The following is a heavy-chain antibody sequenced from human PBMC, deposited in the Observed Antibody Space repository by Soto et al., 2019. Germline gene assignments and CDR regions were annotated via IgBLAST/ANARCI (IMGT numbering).Heavy chain of an antibody. Sequence: QVHLVQSGAEVKKPGASVKVSCKGSGYAFTTYGITWVRQAPGQGLEWMGWLSAHNGNTNYAQKLQGRVTVTRDTSTSTAYLELRSLRSDDTSVYYCARGRYGDYWGQGALVTVSS. CDR1: GYAFTTYG. V-gene: IGHV1-18*01. J-gene: IGHJ4*02. D-gene: IGHD1-1*01. CDR2: LSAHNGNT. CDR3: ARGRYGDY.